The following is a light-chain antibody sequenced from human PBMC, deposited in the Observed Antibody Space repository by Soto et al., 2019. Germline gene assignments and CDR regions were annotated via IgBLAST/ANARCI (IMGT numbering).Light chain of an antibody. CDR2: DVS. CDR3: ASYTTRSTYV. J-gene: IGLJ1*01. CDR1: SSDVGGYSY. V-gene: IGLV2-14*01. Sequence: QPVLTQPASVSGSPGQSIAISCTGTSSDVGGYSYVSWYQQQPGKAPNLVISDVSKRPSGVSERFSGSKSGNTASLTSSRLSTEEEADYYDASYTTRSTYVFGTGTKVTVL.